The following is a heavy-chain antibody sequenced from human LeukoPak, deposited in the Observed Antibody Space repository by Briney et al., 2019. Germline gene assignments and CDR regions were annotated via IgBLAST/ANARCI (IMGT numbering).Heavy chain of an antibody. D-gene: IGHD3-3*01. CDR3: AKCPSSDFWSGYYSDFDY. V-gene: IGHV3-23*01. Sequence: PGGSLRLSCAASGFAFSSYAMTWVRQAPGKGLEWVSAISGSGGSTYYADSMKGRFTISRDNSKNTLYLQMNSLRAEDTAVYYCAKCPSSDFWSGYYSDFDYWGQGTLVTVSS. CDR1: GFAFSSYA. J-gene: IGHJ4*02. CDR2: ISGSGGST.